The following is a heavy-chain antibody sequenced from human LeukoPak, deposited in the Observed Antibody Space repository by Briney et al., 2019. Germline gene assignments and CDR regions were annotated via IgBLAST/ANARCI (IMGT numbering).Heavy chain of an antibody. CDR3: ARDQRYFDWLDGDY. CDR2: INHSGST. Sequence: SETLSLTCAVYGGSFSGYYWSWIRQPPGKGLEWIGEINHSGSTNYNPSLKSRVTISVDTSKNQFSLKLSSVTAADTAVYYCARDQRYFDWLDGDYWGQGTLVTVSS. J-gene: IGHJ4*02. CDR1: GGSFSGYY. V-gene: IGHV4-34*01. D-gene: IGHD3-9*01.